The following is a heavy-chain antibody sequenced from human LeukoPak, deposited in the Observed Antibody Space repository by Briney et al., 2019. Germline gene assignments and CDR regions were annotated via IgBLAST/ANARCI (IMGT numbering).Heavy chain of an antibody. CDR3: ARDQYYDSSGYPDGD. J-gene: IGHJ4*02. V-gene: IGHV3-30-3*01. Sequence: GGSLRLSCAASGFTFSSYAMHWVRQAPGKGLEWVAGISYDGSNKYYADSVKGRFTISRDNSKNTLYLQMNSLRAEDTAVYYCARDQYYDSSGYPDGDWGQGTLVTVSS. CDR1: GFTFSSYA. D-gene: IGHD3-22*01. CDR2: ISYDGSNK.